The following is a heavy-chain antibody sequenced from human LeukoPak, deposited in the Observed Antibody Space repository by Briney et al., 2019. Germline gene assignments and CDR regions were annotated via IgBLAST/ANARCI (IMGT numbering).Heavy chain of an antibody. CDR1: GFTFSSYG. J-gene: IGHJ4*02. Sequence: GGTLRLSRAASGFTFSSYGMSWVRQAPGKGLKWVSDISACGGSTYYADSVKGRFTISRDNSKRTLHLQMNSLRAEDTAVYYCAREGYYDSSGYLGVFDYWGQGTLVTVSS. CDR2: ISACGGST. D-gene: IGHD3-22*01. V-gene: IGHV3-23*01. CDR3: AREGYYDSSGYLGVFDY.